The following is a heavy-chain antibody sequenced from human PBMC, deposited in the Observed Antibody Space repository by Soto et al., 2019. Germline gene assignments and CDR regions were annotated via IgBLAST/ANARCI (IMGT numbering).Heavy chain of an antibody. D-gene: IGHD3-16*01. Sequence: SETLSLTCSVYGGSFSGYYWSWIRQPPGKGLEWIGEINQRGSANYNPSVKSRVTISVDTSKNQFTLKVTSVTAADTAVYYCARDNRLTVNPANVPYGMDVWGQGTTVTVSS. CDR3: ARDNRLTVNPANVPYGMDV. J-gene: IGHJ6*02. V-gene: IGHV4-34*09. CDR2: INQRGSA. CDR1: GGSFSGYY.